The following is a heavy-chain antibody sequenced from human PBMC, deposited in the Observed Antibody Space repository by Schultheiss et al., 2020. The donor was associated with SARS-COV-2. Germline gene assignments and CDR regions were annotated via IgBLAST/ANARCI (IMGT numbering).Heavy chain of an antibody. CDR3: ARDTNGGFDY. J-gene: IGHJ4*02. CDR2: ISGSGGST. V-gene: IGHV3-23*01. D-gene: IGHD2-2*01. Sequence: GGSLRLSCAASGFIFRNAWMSWVRQAPGKGLEWVSAISGSGGSTYYADSVKGRFTISRDNSKNTLYLQMNSLRAEDTAVYYCARDTNGGFDYWGQGTLVTVSS. CDR1: GFIFRNAW.